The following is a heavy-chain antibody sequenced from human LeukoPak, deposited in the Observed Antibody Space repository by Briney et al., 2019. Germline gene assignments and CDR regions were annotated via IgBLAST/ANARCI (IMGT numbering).Heavy chain of an antibody. CDR1: GGSISSYY. D-gene: IGHD4/OR15-4a*01. V-gene: IGHV4-59*01. Sequence: SETLSLTCTVSGGSISSYYWSWIRQPPGKGLEWIGYIYYSGSTNYNPSLKSRVTISVDTSKNQFSLKLSSVTAADTAVYYCARAPNYAWFDPWGQGTLVTVSS. J-gene: IGHJ5*02. CDR2: IYYSGST. CDR3: ARAPNYAWFDP.